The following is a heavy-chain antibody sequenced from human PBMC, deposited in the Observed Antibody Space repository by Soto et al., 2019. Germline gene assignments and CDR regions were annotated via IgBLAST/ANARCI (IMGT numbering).Heavy chain of an antibody. V-gene: IGHV3-7*01. J-gene: IGHJ4*02. CDR1: GFTFSSYW. CDR3: ARDRYYDSSGYRVLDY. D-gene: IGHD3-22*01. CDR2: IKQDGSEK. Sequence: GGSLRLSCAASGFTFSSYWMSWVRQAPGKGLEWVANIKQDGSEKYYVDSVKGRFTISRDNAKNSLYLQMNSLRAEDTAVYYCARDRYYDSSGYRVLDYWGQGTLVTVSS.